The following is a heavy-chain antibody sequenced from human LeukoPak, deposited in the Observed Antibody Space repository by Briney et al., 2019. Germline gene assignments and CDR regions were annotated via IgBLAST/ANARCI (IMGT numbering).Heavy chain of an antibody. V-gene: IGHV3-23*01. CDR1: EFTFSDYA. Sequence: GGSLRLSCAASEFTFSDYAMSWVRQAPGKGLEWVSVISGLGGRTYYADSVKGRFAISRDNSKSTLWLQMNSLRADDTAIYYCARDVEARISPAGTFDYWGQGSLVTVSS. D-gene: IGHD6-6*01. CDR2: ISGLGGRT. CDR3: ARDVEARISPAGTFDY. J-gene: IGHJ4*02.